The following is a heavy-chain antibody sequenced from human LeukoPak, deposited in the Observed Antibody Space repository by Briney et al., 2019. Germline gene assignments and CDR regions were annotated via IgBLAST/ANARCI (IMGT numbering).Heavy chain of an antibody. CDR2: IYTSGST. J-gene: IGHJ5*02. V-gene: IGHV4-4*07. CDR3: ARNLVPYFGELDP. Sequence: PSETLSLTCSVSGGSIRSYYWSWIRRPAGKGLEWIGRIYTSGSTKYNASLKSRVTMSVDMSKNQFSLKLSSVTAADTAVYYCARNLVPYFGELDPWGRGTLVTVSS. CDR1: GGSIRSYY. D-gene: IGHD3-10*01.